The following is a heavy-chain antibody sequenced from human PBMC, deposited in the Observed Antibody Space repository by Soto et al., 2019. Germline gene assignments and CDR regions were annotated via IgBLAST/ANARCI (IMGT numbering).Heavy chain of an antibody. V-gene: IGHV3-15*07. Sequence: GGSLSLSCAASGFRFSDHFMDWVRQAPGKGLEWVGRIKSKADGGTTDYAAPVKGRFTISRDESQNTLYLQMNSLKTEDTAVYYCTSLYYGHWGQGTLVTVSS. CDR1: GFRFSDHF. D-gene: IGHD4-17*01. CDR3: TSLYYGH. J-gene: IGHJ4*02. CDR2: IKSKADGGTT.